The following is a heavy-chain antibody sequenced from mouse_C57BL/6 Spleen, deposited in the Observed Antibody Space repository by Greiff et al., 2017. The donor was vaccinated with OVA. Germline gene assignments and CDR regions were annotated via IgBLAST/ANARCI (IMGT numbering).Heavy chain of an antibody. CDR2: INPSNGGT. Sequence: QVHVKQPGTELVKPGASVKLSCKASGYTFTSYWMHWVKQRPGQGLEWIGNINPSNGGTNYNEKFKSKATLTVDKSSSTAYMQLSSLTSEDSAVYYCARCGITTVVATLYYYAMDYWGQGTSVTVSS. V-gene: IGHV1-53*01. D-gene: IGHD1-1*01. CDR3: ARCGITTVVATLYYYAMDY. CDR1: GYTFTSYW. J-gene: IGHJ4*01.